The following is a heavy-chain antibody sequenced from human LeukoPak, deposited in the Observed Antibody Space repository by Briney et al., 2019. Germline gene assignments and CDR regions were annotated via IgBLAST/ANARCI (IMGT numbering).Heavy chain of an antibody. V-gene: IGHV4-39*01. D-gene: IGHD6-13*01. J-gene: IGHJ6*03. CDR2: IYYSGST. CDR3: ARPRIAAAGYMDV. CDR1: GGSISSSSYY. Sequence: SETLSLTCTVSGGSISSSSYYWGWIRQPPGKGLEWIGSIYYSGSTYYNPSLKSRVTISVDTSKNQFSLKLSSVTAADTAVYYCARPRIAAAGYMDVWGKGTTVTISS.